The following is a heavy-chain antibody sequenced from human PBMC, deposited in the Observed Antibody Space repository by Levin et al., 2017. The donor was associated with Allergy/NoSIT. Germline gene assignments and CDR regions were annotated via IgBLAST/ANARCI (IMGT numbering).Heavy chain of an antibody. CDR2: IYYSGST. CDR3: ARRDLYYYYMDV. D-gene: IGHD3/OR15-3a*01. CDR1: GGSISSSY. J-gene: IGHJ6*03. V-gene: IGHV4-59*08. Sequence: SPTLSLPCTVSGGSISSSYWSWIRQPPGKGLEWIGYIYYSGSTNYNPSLKSRVTISVDTSKNQFSLKLSSVTAADTAVYYCARRDLYYYYMDVWGKGTTVTVSS.